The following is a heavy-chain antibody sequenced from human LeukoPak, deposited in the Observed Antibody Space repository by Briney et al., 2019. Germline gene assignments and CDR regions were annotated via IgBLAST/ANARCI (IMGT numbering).Heavy chain of an antibody. CDR1: GGSISSYY. CDR2: IFYNGST. J-gene: IGHJ6*03. D-gene: IGHD4-17*01. V-gene: IGHV4-59*08. CDR3: ARGFYGDYVGVGPIPVRGNYYYYYMDV. Sequence: SETLSLTCTVSGGSISSYYWSWIRQPPGKGLEWIGYIFYNGSTNYNPSLKSRVTISVDTSKNQFSLKLSSVTAADTAVYYCARGFYGDYVGVGPIPVRGNYYYYYMDVWGRGTTVTVSS.